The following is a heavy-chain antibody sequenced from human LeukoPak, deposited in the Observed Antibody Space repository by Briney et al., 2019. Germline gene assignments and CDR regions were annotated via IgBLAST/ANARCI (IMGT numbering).Heavy chain of an antibody. J-gene: IGHJ6*02. D-gene: IGHD2-15*01. CDR3: AKNLYCGGGSCYPSALGMDV. Sequence: GGSLRLSCAASGFTFSSYAMSWVRQAPGKGLEWVPSISGSGNRTYYADSVKGRFTISRDNSKNTLFLQMNSLRAEDTAVYYCAKNLYCGGGSCYPSALGMDVWGQGTTVTVSS. V-gene: IGHV3-23*01. CDR1: GFTFSSYA. CDR2: ISGSGNRT.